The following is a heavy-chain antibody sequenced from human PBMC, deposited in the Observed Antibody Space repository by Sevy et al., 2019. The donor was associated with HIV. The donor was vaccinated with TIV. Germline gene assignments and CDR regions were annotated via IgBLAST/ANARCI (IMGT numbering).Heavy chain of an antibody. Sequence: GGSLRLSCVASGFRVSNNYMSWVRQPPGKGLELVSLIYSDGKTYYADSGKGRFTNSRDNSKNTLYLQMNTLRAEDTAVYYCAVIGGYYDSSGYYNWFDPWGQGTLVTVSS. V-gene: IGHV3-53*01. CDR1: GFRVSNNY. CDR3: AVIGGYYDSSGYYNWFDP. D-gene: IGHD3-22*01. CDR2: IYSDGKT. J-gene: IGHJ5*02.